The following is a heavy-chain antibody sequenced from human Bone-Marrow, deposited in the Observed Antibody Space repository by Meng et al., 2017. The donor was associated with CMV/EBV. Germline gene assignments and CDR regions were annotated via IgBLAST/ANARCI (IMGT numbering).Heavy chain of an antibody. J-gene: IGHJ4*02. CDR1: WFSLNSNGIG. CDR3: AHRPTEGLFDY. CDR2: IYWDGDK. V-gene: IGHV2-5*02. Sequence: QTTLKGSGPDLLKPTQTPTLTCTFSWFSLNSNGIGVGWIRQPPGKALEWLALIYWDGDKRYSPSLKSRLTITKDTSNNQVVLTMTNMGPVDTATYFCAHRPTEGLFDYWGQGTLVTVSS.